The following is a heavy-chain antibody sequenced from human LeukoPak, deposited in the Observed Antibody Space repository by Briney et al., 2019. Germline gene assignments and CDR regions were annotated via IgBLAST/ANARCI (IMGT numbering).Heavy chain of an antibody. J-gene: IGHJ3*02. V-gene: IGHV3-23*01. CDR3: AKTQFRAAYDAFDI. Sequence: GGSLRLSCTASGFTFSSYAMSWVRQAPGKGLGWVSAISGSGGSTYYADSVKRRFTISRDNSKNPLYLQMNNLRANHTAVYYCAKTQFRAAYDAFDIWRQGTMVRVSS. CDR1: GFTFSSYA. D-gene: IGHD2-15*01. CDR2: ISGSGGST.